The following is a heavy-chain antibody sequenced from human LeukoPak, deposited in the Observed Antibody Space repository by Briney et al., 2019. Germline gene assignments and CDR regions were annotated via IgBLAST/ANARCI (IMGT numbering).Heavy chain of an antibody. J-gene: IGHJ1*01. CDR1: GYTFTGYY. Sequence: ASVKVSCKASGYTFTGYYMHWVRQAPGQGLEWMGWINPNSGGTSYAQKFQGRVTMTRDTSISTAYMELSGLRSDDTAVYYCARGPATQGVRHWGQGTLVTVSS. D-gene: IGHD1-1*01. V-gene: IGHV1-2*02. CDR2: INPNSGGT. CDR3: ARGPATQGVRH.